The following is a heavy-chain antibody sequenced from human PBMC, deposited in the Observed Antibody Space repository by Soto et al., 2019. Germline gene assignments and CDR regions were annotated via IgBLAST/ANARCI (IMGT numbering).Heavy chain of an antibody. V-gene: IGHV4-34*01. D-gene: IGHD7-27*01. Sequence: SETLSLTCAVYGGSFSGYYWSWIRQPPGKGLEWIGEINHSGSTNYNPSLRSRVTLSVDSSKNQISLALTSVTAADTAVYYCARAKFESTGWHQFDIWGQGTLVTVSS. CDR1: GGSFSGYY. J-gene: IGHJ4*02. CDR2: INHSGST. CDR3: ARAKFESTGWHQFDI.